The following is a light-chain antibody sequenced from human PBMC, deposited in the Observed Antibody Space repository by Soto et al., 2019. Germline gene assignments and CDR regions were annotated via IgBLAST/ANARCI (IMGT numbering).Light chain of an antibody. CDR1: QSVSSY. J-gene: IGKJ4*01. Sequence: EIVMTQSPATLSVSPGERATLSCRASQSVSSYLAWYQQKPGQAPRLLIYDASNRATGIPARFSGSGSGTDFTLTISSLEPEDFAVYYCQQRSNWLLTFGGGTKVDI. CDR3: QQRSNWLLT. V-gene: IGKV3-11*01. CDR2: DAS.